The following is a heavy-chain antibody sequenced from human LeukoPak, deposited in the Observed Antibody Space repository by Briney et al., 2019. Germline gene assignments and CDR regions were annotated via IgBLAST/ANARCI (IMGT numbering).Heavy chain of an antibody. D-gene: IGHD1-26*01. CDR3: ARDGRFPPEVLPRYFDY. CDR1: VAPSAVVVTT. Sequence: SETCPSPALSLVAPSAVVVTTGAGSASPQGRGWSGLGISNSGSTYYNPSLKSRVTISVDMSKNQFSLKLSSVTAADTAVYYCARDGRFPPEVLPRYFDYWGQGTLVTVSS. J-gene: IGHJ4*02. CDR2: SNSGST. V-gene: IGHV4-39*07.